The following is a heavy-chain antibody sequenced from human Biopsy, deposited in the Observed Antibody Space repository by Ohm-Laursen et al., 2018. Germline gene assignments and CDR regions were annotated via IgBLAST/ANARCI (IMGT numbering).Heavy chain of an antibody. CDR1: GGSLSSYS. V-gene: IGHV4-4*07. Sequence: SETLSLTCSVSGGSLSSYSWSWIRQPAGKGLEWIGQIYTSGITNYNPSLKSRVTMSVDTSKNQISLKVTSVTAADTAVYYCAKHGSGWTGDDALHIWGQGTMVTVSS. CDR3: AKHGSGWTGDDALHI. CDR2: IYTSGIT. J-gene: IGHJ3*02. D-gene: IGHD6-19*01.